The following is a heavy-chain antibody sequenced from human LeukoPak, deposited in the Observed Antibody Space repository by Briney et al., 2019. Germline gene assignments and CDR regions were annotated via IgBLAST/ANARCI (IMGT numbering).Heavy chain of an antibody. J-gene: IGHJ4*02. Sequence: GRSLRLSCTASGFTFGDYAMSWVRQAPGKGLEWVAFIRSKAYGGTTEYAASVKGRFTISRDDSKSIAYLQMNSLKTEDTAMYYCTRDLCSSTSCYAPFDYWGQGTLVTVSS. CDR1: GFTFGDYA. CDR2: IRSKAYGGTT. CDR3: TRDLCSSTSCYAPFDY. D-gene: IGHD2-2*01. V-gene: IGHV3-49*04.